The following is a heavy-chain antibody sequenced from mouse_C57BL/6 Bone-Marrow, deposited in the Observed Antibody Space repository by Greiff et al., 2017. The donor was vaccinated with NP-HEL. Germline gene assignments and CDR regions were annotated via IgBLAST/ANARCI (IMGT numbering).Heavy chain of an antibody. V-gene: IGHV14-4*01. CDR3: SFLWDYGRGAY. CDR1: GFNIKDDY. Sequence: VQLKESGAELVRPGASVKLSCTASGFNIKDDYMHCVKQRPEQGLEWIGWIDPENGDTEYASKFQGKATIHADTSSNTAYLQLRILTSDAPAVYYCSFLWDYGRGAYWGQGTLVTVSA. CDR2: IDPENGDT. J-gene: IGHJ3*01. D-gene: IGHD1-1*01.